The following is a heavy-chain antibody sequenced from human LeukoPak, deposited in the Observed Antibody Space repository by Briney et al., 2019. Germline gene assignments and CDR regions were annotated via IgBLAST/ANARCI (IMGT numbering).Heavy chain of an antibody. D-gene: IGHD3-10*01. J-gene: IGHJ6*03. CDR3: ARGGNYYGSGSYYNAYYYYYYMDV. Sequence: SETLSLTCTVSGGSISSGGYYWSWIRQHPGKGLEWIGYIYYSGSTYYNPSLKSRVTISVDTSKNQFSLKLSSVTAADTAVYYCARGGNYYGSGSYYNAYYYYYYMDVWRKGTTVTVSS. V-gene: IGHV4-31*03. CDR2: IYYSGST. CDR1: GGSISSGGYY.